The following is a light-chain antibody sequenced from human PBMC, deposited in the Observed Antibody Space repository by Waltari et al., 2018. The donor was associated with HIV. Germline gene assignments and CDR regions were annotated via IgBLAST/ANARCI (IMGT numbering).Light chain of an antibody. CDR3: QQANSFPLS. CDR1: QGIAGW. Sequence: DILMTQSPSSVSASVGDRVTITCRASQGIAGWLDWDQQTPGKAPKLLIYAASSLASGVPSRFSGSGSGTDFSLTISSLQPEDCAAYYCQQANSFPLSFGGGTKVEIK. V-gene: IGKV1-12*01. J-gene: IGKJ4*01. CDR2: AAS.